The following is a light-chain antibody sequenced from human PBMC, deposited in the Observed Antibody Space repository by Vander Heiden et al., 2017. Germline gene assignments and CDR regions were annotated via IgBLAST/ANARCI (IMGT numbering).Light chain of an antibody. CDR3: QVWDSASDHPVI. CDR2: DDS. Sequence: SYVLTQPPSVSLAPGQTARITWGGNNIGSRSVHWYQQKPAQAPVLVVYDDSDRPSGIPERLSASNTGNTATLTTSRVEAGDEADYYCQVWDSASDHPVIFGGGTKLTVL. J-gene: IGLJ2*01. V-gene: IGLV3-21*02. CDR1: NIGSRS.